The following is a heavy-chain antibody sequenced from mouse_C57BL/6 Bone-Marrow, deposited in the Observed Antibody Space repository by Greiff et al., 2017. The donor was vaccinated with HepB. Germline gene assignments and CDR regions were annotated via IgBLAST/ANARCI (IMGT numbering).Heavy chain of an antibody. Sequence: EVQGVESGGGLVQPGGSMKLSCVASGFTFSNYWMNWVRQSPEKGLEWVAQIRLKSDNYATHYAESVKGRFTISRDDSKSSVYLQMNNLRAEDTGIYYCTEAMTDGYYFAYWGQGTLVTVSA. CDR3: TEAMTDGYYFAY. D-gene: IGHD2-3*01. V-gene: IGHV6-3*01. CDR2: IRLKSDNYAT. CDR1: GFTFSNYW. J-gene: IGHJ3*01.